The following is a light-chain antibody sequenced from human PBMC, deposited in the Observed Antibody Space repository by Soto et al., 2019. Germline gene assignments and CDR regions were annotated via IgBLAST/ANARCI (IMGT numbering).Light chain of an antibody. CDR1: QSISNN. Sequence: EIVMTPSPATLSVSPGDSATLSSRASQSISNNVAWYQQRPGLAPRLLIYHTSNRATGIPDRFSGSGSGTEFSLTISSLQPDDSAVYYCQRYDNWPLTFGGGTKVDIK. CDR3: QRYDNWPLT. V-gene: IGKV3-15*01. CDR2: HTS. J-gene: IGKJ4*01.